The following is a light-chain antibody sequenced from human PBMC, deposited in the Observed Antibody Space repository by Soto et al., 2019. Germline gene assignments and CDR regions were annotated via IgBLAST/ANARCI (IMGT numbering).Light chain of an antibody. J-gene: IGKJ1*01. CDR3: QQYNNWPWT. CDR2: SAS. V-gene: IGKV3-15*01. Sequence: EIVMTQSPATLSVSPGGRATLSCRASQSISATLAWYQQKPGQAPRHLIYSASRRATGFPARFSGSGSGTDFTLTISSLQSEDFAVYYCQQYNNWPWTFGQGTKVEIK. CDR1: QSISAT.